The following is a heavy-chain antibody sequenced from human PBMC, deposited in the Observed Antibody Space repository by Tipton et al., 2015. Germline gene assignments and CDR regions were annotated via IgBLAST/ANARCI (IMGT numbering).Heavy chain of an antibody. V-gene: IGHV3-53*01. J-gene: IGHJ4*02. D-gene: IGHD3-9*01. CDR1: GFTVSSNY. CDR3: ACQDYDSLTRDYQTVDY. Sequence: GSLRLSCAASGFTVSSNYMSWVRQAPGKGLEWVSVIYSGGSTYYADSVKGRFTISRDNSKNTLYLQMNSLRAEDTAVYYCACQDYDSLTRDYQTVDYWGQGTLVTVSS. CDR2: IYSGGST.